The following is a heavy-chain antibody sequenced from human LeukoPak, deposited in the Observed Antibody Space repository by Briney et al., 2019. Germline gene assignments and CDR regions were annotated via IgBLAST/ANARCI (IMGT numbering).Heavy chain of an antibody. CDR2: IWYDGSNK. CDR1: GFTFSSYG. J-gene: IGHJ6*02. V-gene: IGHV3-33*01. Sequence: PGRSLRLSCAASGFTFSSYGMHWVRQAPGKGLEWVAVIWYDGSNKYYADSVKGRFTISRDNSKNTLYLQMNSLRAEDTAVYYCARVFCLEGTKVYYDFWSGYYTYYYYGMDVWGQGTTVTVSS. CDR3: ARVFCLEGTKVYYDFWSGYYTYYYYGMDV. D-gene: IGHD3-3*01.